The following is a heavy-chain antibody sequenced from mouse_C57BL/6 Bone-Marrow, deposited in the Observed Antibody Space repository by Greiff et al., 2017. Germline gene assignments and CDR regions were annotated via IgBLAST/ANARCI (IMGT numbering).Heavy chain of an antibody. Sequence: EVKLMESEGGLVQPGSSMKLSCTASGFTFSDYYMAWVRQVPEKGLEWVANINYDGSSTYYLDSLKSRFIISRDNAKNILYLQMSSLKSEDTATYYCARGPLYYGSSSYYFDDWGQGTTLTVSS. CDR2: INYDGSST. J-gene: IGHJ2*01. CDR3: ARGPLYYGSSSYYFDD. V-gene: IGHV5-16*01. D-gene: IGHD1-1*01. CDR1: GFTFSDYY.